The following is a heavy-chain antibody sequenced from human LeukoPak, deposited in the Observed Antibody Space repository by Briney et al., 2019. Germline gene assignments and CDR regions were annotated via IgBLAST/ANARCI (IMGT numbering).Heavy chain of an antibody. J-gene: IGHJ4*02. Sequence: GGSLRLSCAASGFTFSSYAMSWVRQAPGKGLEWVSVISPSGGTTYYADSVKGRFIFSRDNSKNSLYLQMNSLRAEDTAVYYCAKDLCASSGCLFFDYWGQGTLVTVSS. V-gene: IGHV3-23*01. CDR2: ISPSGGTT. CDR3: AKDLCASSGCLFFDY. CDR1: GFTFSSYA. D-gene: IGHD6-19*01.